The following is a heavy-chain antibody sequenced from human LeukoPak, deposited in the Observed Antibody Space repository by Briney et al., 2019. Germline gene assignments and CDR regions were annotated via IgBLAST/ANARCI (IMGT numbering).Heavy chain of an antibody. Sequence: GGSLRLFCATSGFTFSSYAMSWVRQAPGKGLEWVSSISGRGGSTYYADSVKGRFTISRDNSKTPLYLKMNSLSAEDTAVYYCAKTMLDYSFDYWGQGTLVSVSS. CDR3: AKTMLDYSFDY. J-gene: IGHJ4*02. CDR1: GFTFSSYA. V-gene: IGHV3-23*01. D-gene: IGHD3-10*02. CDR2: ISGRGGST.